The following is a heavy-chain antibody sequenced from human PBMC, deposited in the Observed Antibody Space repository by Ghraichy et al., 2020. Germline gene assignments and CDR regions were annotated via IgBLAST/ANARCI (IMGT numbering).Heavy chain of an antibody. CDR2: IYSGGGT. CDR1: GGSVSSGSYY. D-gene: IGHD6-6*01. V-gene: IGHV4-61*01. Sequence: GSLSLTCTVSGGSVSSGSYYWTWIRQPPGKGLEWIGYIYSGGGTDYNPSLKSRVTISLDPSKNQFSLNLISMTPADTAVYYCAREEATRRYKYNWIDPWGQGVLVTVSS. CDR3: AREEATRRYKYNWIDP. J-gene: IGHJ5*02.